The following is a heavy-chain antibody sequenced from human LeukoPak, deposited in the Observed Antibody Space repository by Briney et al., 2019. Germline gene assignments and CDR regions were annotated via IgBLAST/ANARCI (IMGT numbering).Heavy chain of an antibody. J-gene: IGHJ4*02. Sequence: GGSLRLSCAASGFTFSSYAMHWVRQAPGKGLEWVALISYDGSNKYYADSVKGRFTISRDNSKNTLHLQMNSLRAEDTAVYYCARDCSTTSCYGDYWGQGALVTVSS. D-gene: IGHD2-2*01. CDR1: GFTFSSYA. CDR2: ISYDGSNK. CDR3: ARDCSTTSCYGDY. V-gene: IGHV3-30-3*01.